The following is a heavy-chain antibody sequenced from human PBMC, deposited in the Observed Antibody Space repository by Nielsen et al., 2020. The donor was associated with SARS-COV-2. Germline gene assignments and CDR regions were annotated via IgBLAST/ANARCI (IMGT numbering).Heavy chain of an antibody. D-gene: IGHD3-3*01. CDR2: INNDGSIT. V-gene: IGHV3-74*01. CDR3: ATTFAIFGEVRMDV. Sequence: GESLKISCAASGFSFSTYWMHWVRQAPGKGLVWVARINNDGSITNYADSVTGRFTISRDNAGNTLYLQMNSLGAEDTAVYYCATTFAIFGEVRMDVWGQGTAVAVSS. CDR1: GFSFSTYW. J-gene: IGHJ6*02.